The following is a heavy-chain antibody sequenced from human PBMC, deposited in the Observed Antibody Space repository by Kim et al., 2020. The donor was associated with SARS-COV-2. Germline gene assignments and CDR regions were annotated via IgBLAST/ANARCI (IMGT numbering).Heavy chain of an antibody. CDR3: ARGRVRVAP. D-gene: IGHD2-2*01. V-gene: IGHV3-7*01. CDR1: GFTLSSYW. Sequence: GGSLRLSCAASGFTLSSYWMTWVRQTPEKGLEWVANIKEDGSEQYYLDSVKGRFIISRDNTKNSLYLQMTSLRAEDTAVYYCARGRVRVAPWGQGTLVTVSS. CDR2: IKEDGSEQ. J-gene: IGHJ5*02.